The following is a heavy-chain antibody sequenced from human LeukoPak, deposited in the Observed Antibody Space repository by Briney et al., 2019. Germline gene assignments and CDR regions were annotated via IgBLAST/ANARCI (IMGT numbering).Heavy chain of an antibody. J-gene: IGHJ4*02. CDR1: GDSISSYS. Sequence: SETLSLTCTVSGDSISSYSWSWVRQPPGKRLESIGYIDYTGGTNYNPSLKSRVTISVDTSKNQFSLKLTSVTAADTAVYYCARHVRDGYDRIDYWGQGTLVTVFS. D-gene: IGHD5-12*01. V-gene: IGHV4-59*08. CDR3: ARHVRDGYDRIDY. CDR2: IDYTGGT.